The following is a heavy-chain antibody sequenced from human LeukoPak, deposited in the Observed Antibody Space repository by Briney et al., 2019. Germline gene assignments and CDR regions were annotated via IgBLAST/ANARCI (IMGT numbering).Heavy chain of an antibody. J-gene: IGHJ4*02. CDR2: INHSGRT. D-gene: IGHD2-15*01. V-gene: IGHV4-34*01. Sequence: TPSETLSLTAPSMVGSSVGNNGAGSRQPQGKGLEWIGEINHSGRTNYNPSPKSRVTISVDTSKNQFSLKLSSVTAADTAVYYCARGMVGLGYWGQGTLVTVSS. CDR3: ARGMVGLGY. CDR1: VGSSVGN.